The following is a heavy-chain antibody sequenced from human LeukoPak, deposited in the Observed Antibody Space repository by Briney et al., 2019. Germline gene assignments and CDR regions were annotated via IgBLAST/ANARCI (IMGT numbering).Heavy chain of an antibody. Sequence: PGGSLRLSCVTSGFSVSNNYMSWVRQAPGKGLEWVSVISSAGGTYYADSVKGRFTFSRDNSNNILHLQMHSLRADDTAVYYCATQPESYGDSASYFHHWGQGTLVTVSS. CDR1: GFSVSNNY. CDR3: ATQPESYGDSASYFHH. V-gene: IGHV3-53*01. CDR2: ISSAGGT. D-gene: IGHD4-17*01. J-gene: IGHJ1*01.